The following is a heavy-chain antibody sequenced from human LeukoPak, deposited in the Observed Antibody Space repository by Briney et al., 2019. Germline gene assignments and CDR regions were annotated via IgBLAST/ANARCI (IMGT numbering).Heavy chain of an antibody. J-gene: IGHJ4*02. D-gene: IGHD3-22*01. Sequence: GGSLRLSCAASGFTFSSYGMHWVRQAPGKGLEWVAFIRYDGSNKYYADSVKGRFTISRDNSKNTLYLQMNSLRAEDTAVYYCAKSKVDYDSSGPFDYWGQGTLVTVSS. V-gene: IGHV3-30*02. CDR3: AKSKVDYDSSGPFDY. CDR2: IRYDGSNK. CDR1: GFTFSSYG.